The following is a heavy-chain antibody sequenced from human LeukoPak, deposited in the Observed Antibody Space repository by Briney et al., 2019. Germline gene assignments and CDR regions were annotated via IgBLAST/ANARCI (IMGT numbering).Heavy chain of an antibody. J-gene: IGHJ4*02. CDR2: ISSSSSYI. D-gene: IGHD3-10*01. CDR1: GFTFSSYS. V-gene: IGHV3-21*01. Sequence: GGSLRPSCAASGFTFSSYSMNWVRQAPGKGLEWVSSISSSSSYIYYADSVKGRFTISRDNAKNSLYLQMNSLRAEDTAVYYCARILHGSGSYGLDYWGQGTLVTVSS. CDR3: ARILHGSGSYGLDY.